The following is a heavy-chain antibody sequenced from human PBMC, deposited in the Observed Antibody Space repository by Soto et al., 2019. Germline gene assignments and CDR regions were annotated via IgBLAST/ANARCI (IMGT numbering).Heavy chain of an antibody. J-gene: IGHJ4*02. V-gene: IGHV4-31*03. CDR2: IYYTANS. Sequence: QVQLQESGPGLVKPSQTLSLTCTVSGASISSGAYYWSWIRQQPGKGLEWVGYIYYTANSYYNPSLKRRISMSIDTSNNQFSLGLSSVTAADTAVYYCAAGSGTHYSVATGFDFWGLGTLVTVSP. CDR1: GASISSGAYY. D-gene: IGHD3-10*01. CDR3: AAGSGTHYSVATGFDF.